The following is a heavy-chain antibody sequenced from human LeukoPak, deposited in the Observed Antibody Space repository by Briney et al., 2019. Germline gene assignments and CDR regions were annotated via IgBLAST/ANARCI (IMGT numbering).Heavy chain of an antibody. Sequence: SETLSLTCIVSGGSISNSNHYWGCIRQPPGKGLEWIGSVYYTGTPYYNPSLKSLATISVDTSKNQFSLKMGSVTAADTAVYYCARSRYGSGTDALEGWGQGTLVTVSS. J-gene: IGHJ4*02. CDR1: GGSISNSNHY. CDR2: VYYTGTP. D-gene: IGHD3-10*01. V-gene: IGHV4-39*01. CDR3: ARSRYGSGTDALEG.